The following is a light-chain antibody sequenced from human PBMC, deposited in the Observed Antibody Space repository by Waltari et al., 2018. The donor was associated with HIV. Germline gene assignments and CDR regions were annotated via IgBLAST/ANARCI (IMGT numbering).Light chain of an antibody. J-gene: IGLJ1*01. V-gene: IGLV3-21*01. CDR3: QVWDSGSDHV. Sequence: SYVLTQPPSIPVAPGKTAKITCGGNNIGTRDVHGYQQKPGQAPILVHYDDDDRPSGIPERFSGSNSDNTATLTINRVEVGDEADYYCQVWDSGSDHVFGSGTTVTVL. CDR1: NIGTRD. CDR2: DDD.